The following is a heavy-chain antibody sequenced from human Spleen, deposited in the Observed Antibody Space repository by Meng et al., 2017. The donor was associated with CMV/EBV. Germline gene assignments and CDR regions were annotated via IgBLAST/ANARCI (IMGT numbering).Heavy chain of an antibody. D-gene: IGHD6-6*01. CDR2: IYYSGST. CDR3: ARGYSSSSWGYYYYGMDV. V-gene: IGHV4-39*01. CDR1: GGSISSSSYY. Sequence: SETLSLTCTVSGGSISSSSYYWGWIRQPPGKGLEWIGSIYYSGSTYYNPSLKSRVTISVDTSKNQFSLKLNSVTAADTAVYYCARGYSSSSWGYYYYGMDVWGQGTTVTVSS. J-gene: IGHJ6*02.